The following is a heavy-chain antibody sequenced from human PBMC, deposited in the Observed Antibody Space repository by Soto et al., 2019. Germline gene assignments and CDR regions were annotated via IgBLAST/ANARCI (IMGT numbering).Heavy chain of an antibody. CDR2: MNPNSGNT. D-gene: IGHD3-22*01. Sequence: QVQLVQSGAEVKKPGASVKVSCKASGYTFTSYDINWVRQATGQGLEWMGWMNPNSGNTGYAQKFQGRVTMTRNTSTSTAYMELRSLRSEDTAVYYCARGSSSYDSSGSNSDHWGQGTLVTVSS. CDR1: GYTFTSYD. V-gene: IGHV1-8*01. CDR3: ARGSSSYDSSGSNSDH. J-gene: IGHJ4*02.